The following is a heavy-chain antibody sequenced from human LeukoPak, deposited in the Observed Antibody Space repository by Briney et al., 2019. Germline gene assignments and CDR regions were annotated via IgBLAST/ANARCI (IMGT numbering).Heavy chain of an antibody. D-gene: IGHD3-22*01. CDR3: AKGVGRYYDSSGYYYSAFDY. CDR2: ISYDGRKK. Sequence: GGSLRLSCAASGFTFSSYGIHWVRQAPGKGLEWVAVISYDGRKKYYADSVKGRFTISRDNSKNTLYLQMNSLRAEDTAVYYCAKGVGRYYDSSGYYYSAFDYWGQGTLVTVSS. CDR1: GFTFSSYG. J-gene: IGHJ4*02. V-gene: IGHV3-30*18.